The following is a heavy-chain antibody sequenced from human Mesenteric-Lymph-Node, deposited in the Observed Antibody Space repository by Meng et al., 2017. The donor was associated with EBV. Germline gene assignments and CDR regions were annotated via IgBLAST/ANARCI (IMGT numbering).Heavy chain of an antibody. J-gene: IGHJ4*02. CDR1: GRSVASGSYY. CDR2: IYYTGST. V-gene: IGHV4-61*01. CDR3: ARGTDWLFGTVTFDL. Sequence: QVPLRESGPGLVKPSETLSLTCTVSGRSVASGSYYWGWIRQPSGKGLEWVGNIYYTGSTNYSPSLKSRVTISLDTSRNQFSLKLRSVTAADTAIYYCARGTDWLFGTVTFDLWGQGTLVTVSS. D-gene: IGHD4-11*01.